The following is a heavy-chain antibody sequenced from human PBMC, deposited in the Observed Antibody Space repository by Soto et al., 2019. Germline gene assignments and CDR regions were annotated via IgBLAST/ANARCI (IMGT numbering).Heavy chain of an antibody. D-gene: IGHD2-2*02. CDR2: INRDGSST. V-gene: IGHV3-74*01. J-gene: IGHJ6*02. CDR3: ARDLEEAIYYYGMDV. CDR1: GFTFSSYW. Sequence: GGSLRLSCAAAGFTFSSYWMHWVRQAPGKGLVWVSRINRDGSSTSYADSVKGRFTISRDNAKNTLYLQMNSLRAEDTAVYYCARDLEEAIYYYGMDVWGQGTTVTVSS.